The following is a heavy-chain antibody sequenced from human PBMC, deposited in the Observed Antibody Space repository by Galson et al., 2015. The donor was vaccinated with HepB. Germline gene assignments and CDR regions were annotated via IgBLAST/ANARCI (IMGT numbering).Heavy chain of an antibody. J-gene: IGHJ5*02. CDR1: GGSISSSNW. D-gene: IGHD3-16*02. CDR2: IYHSGST. CDR3: AFSGFRSYNWFDP. Sequence: TLSLTCAVSGGSISSSNWWSWVRQPPGKGLEWIGEIYHSGSTNYNPSLKSRVTISVDKSKNQFSLKLSSVTAADTAVYYCAFSGFRSYNWFDPWGQGTLVTVSS. V-gene: IGHV4-4*02.